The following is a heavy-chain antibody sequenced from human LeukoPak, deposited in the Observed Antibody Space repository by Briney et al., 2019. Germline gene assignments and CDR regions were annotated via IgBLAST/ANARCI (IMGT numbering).Heavy chain of an antibody. CDR2: IIPIFGTA. J-gene: IGHJ6*03. CDR3: ARSFYDYTRYYYYYMDV. V-gene: IGHV1-69*05. CDR1: GGTFSSYA. D-gene: IGHD4-11*01. Sequence: SVKVSCKASGGTFSSYAISWVRQAPGQGLEWMGGIIPIFGTANYAQKFQGRATITTDESTSTAYMELSSLRSEDTAVYYCARSFYDYTRYYYYYMDVWGKGTTVTVSS.